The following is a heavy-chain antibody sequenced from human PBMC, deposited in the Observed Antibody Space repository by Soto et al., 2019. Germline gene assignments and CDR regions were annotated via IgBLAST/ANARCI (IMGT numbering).Heavy chain of an antibody. D-gene: IGHD2-15*01. J-gene: IGHJ4*02. CDR3: ARMVGREADS. Sequence: SQTLPLTCAISGDSVSSNSAAWNCIRQSPSRGLEWLGRTYYRSKWYNDYAVSVKSRITINPDTSRNLFSLQLNSVTPEDTAVYYCARMVGREADSWGQGTLVTVSS. CDR1: GDSVSSNSAA. CDR2: TYYRSKWYN. V-gene: IGHV6-1*01.